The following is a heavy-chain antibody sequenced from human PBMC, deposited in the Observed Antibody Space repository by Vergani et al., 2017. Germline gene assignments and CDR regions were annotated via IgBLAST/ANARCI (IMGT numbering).Heavy chain of an antibody. V-gene: IGHV3-30*18. Sequence: QVQLVESGGGVVQPGRSLRLSCAASGFTFRSYGMHWVRQAPGKGLEWVAVISYDGSNKYYADSVTGRFTISRDNSKNTLFLQLKTLRAEDTGVYYCAKDYNIMGALHYWGQGTLVAVSS. CDR3: AKDYNIMGALHY. CDR1: GFTFRSYG. CDR2: ISYDGSNK. J-gene: IGHJ4*02. D-gene: IGHD5-12*01.